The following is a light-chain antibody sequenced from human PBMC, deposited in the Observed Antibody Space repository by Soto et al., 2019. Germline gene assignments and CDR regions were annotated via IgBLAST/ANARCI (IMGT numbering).Light chain of an antibody. CDR1: PSISRS. Sequence: FTLSLSVRATVTITYRARPSISRSLAWYQQNPWRAPKILIYAASTLDTRALSRSSGIGYGTEFTLTISSLLPGDCATQYFRQVLSYPPAFGGGTKVYIK. CDR3: RQVLSYPPA. J-gene: IGKJ4*01. V-gene: IGKV1-9*01. CDR2: AAS.